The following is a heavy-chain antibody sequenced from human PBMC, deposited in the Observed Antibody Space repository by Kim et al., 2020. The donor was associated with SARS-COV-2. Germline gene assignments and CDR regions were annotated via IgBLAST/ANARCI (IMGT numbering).Heavy chain of an antibody. Sequence: GGSLRLSCAASGFTFRNYVMSWVRQAPGKGLEWVSFIRSKADGGTVEYAASVKGRFTISRDDSKSIDYLQMSSLKIEDTAVYYCVRAYTALGALVSANWGQGTLVTVSS. CDR3: VRAYTALGALVSAN. CDR2: IRSKADGGTV. CDR1: GFTFRNYV. J-gene: IGHJ4*02. V-gene: IGHV3-49*04. D-gene: IGHD3-16*01.